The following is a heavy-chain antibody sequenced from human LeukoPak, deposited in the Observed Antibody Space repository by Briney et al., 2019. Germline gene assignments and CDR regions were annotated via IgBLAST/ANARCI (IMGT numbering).Heavy chain of an antibody. CDR2: ISSSSSYI. J-gene: IGHJ4*02. V-gene: IGHV3-21*01. CDR3: ARPVASGTYYHYFDY. CDR1: GFTFSSYS. D-gene: IGHD1-26*01. Sequence: KSGGSLRLSCAASGFTFSSYSMNWVRQAPGKGLEWVSSISSSSSYIYYADSVKGRFTISRDNAKNSLYLQMNSLRAEDTAVYYCARPVASGTYYHYFDYWGQGTLVTVSS.